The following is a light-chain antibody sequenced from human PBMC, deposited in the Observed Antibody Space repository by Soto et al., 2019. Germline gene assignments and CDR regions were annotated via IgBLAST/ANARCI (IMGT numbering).Light chain of an antibody. J-gene: IGKJ2*01. CDR1: QSVSASY. V-gene: IGKV3-20*01. CDR2: GAS. CDR3: QRYGSSPPYT. Sequence: EIVLTQSPGTLSLSPGERATLSCRASQSVSASYLAWYQQKPGQAPTLLIYGASSRATGIPDRFSGSGSGTDFTLTISRLEPEDFAVYYCQRYGSSPPYTFGQGTKLEIK.